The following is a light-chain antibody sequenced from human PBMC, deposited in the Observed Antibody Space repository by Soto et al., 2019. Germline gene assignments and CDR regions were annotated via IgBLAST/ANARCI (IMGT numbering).Light chain of an antibody. CDR1: SSDVGGYNY. J-gene: IGLJ2*01. CDR2: DVS. Sequence: QSALTQPRSVSGSPGPSVTISCTGTSSDVGGYNYVSWYQQHPGTAPKLLIYDVSKRPSGVPDRFSGSKSGNTASLTISGLQAEDEANYYGCTYAGSYVVFGGGTKLTVL. CDR3: CTYAGSYVV. V-gene: IGLV2-11*01.